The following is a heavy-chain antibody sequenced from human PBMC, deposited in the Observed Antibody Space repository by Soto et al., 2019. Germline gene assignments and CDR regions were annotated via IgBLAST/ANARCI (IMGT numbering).Heavy chain of an antibody. CDR1: GFTFSSYA. J-gene: IGHJ4*02. Sequence: GGSLRLSCAASGFTFSSYAMTWVRQAPGKGLEWVSLISGSGGSTYYADSVKGRFTISRDNSRDTLYLQMNSLRAEDTAVYYCAKDHYSLYCSGGSCDFDYWGQGTLVTVSS. CDR2: ISGSGGST. CDR3: AKDHYSLYCSGGSCDFDY. D-gene: IGHD2-15*01. V-gene: IGHV3-23*01.